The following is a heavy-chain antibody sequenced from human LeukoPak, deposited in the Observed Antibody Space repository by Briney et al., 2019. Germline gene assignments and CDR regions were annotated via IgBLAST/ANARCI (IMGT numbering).Heavy chain of an antibody. CDR3: ARGWSSGWYYYYYYMDV. CDR1: GYTFTSYG. D-gene: IGHD6-19*01. V-gene: IGHV1-18*01. CDR2: ISAYNGNT. Sequence: ASVKVSCKASGYTFTSYGISWVRQAPGQGLEWMGWISAYNGNTNYAQKLQGRVTMTTDTSTSTAYMELRSLRSDDTAVYYCARGWSSGWYYYYYYMDVWGKGTTVTISS. J-gene: IGHJ6*03.